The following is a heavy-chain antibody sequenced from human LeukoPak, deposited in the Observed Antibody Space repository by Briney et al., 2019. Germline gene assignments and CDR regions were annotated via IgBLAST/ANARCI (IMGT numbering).Heavy chain of an antibody. D-gene: IGHD4-23*01. CDR3: ARERDTVVTRIGYYYYGMDV. CDR1: GYIFTSYY. V-gene: IGHV1-46*01. Sequence: GASVTVSCKASGYIFTSYYMHWVRQAPGQGLEWMGIINPSGGSTSYAQKFQGRVTMTRDTSTSTVYMELSSLRSEDTAVYYCARERDTVVTRIGYYYYGMDVWGQGTTVTVSS. J-gene: IGHJ6*02. CDR2: INPSGGST.